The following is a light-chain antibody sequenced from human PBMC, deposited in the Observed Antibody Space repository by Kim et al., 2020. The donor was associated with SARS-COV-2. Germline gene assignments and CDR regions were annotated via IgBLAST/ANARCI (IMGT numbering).Light chain of an antibody. CDR1: QTVSYN. CDR3: QQYNNWSPRT. Sequence: VSPGDRAPLSCRASQTVSYNLALYQQKPGQAPRLLIYGASTRATGVPARFSGSGSGTDFTLTISSLQSEDFAVYYCQQYNNWSPRTFGQGTKLEI. J-gene: IGKJ2*01. CDR2: GAS. V-gene: IGKV3-15*01.